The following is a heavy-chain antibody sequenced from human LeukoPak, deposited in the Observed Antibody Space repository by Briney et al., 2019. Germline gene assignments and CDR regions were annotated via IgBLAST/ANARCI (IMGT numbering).Heavy chain of an antibody. D-gene: IGHD5-18*01. CDR2: ISSSSSYI. CDR1: GFTFSSYS. Sequence: KAGRSLRLSCAASGFTFSSYSMNWVRQAPGKGLEWVSSISSSSSYIYYADSVKGRFTISRDNAKNSLYLQMNSLRAEDTAVYYCARDFRAMVNYFDYWGQGTLVTVSS. CDR3: ARDFRAMVNYFDY. J-gene: IGHJ4*02. V-gene: IGHV3-21*01.